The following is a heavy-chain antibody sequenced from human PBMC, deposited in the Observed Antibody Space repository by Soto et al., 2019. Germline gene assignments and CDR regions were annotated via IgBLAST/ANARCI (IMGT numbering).Heavy chain of an antibody. CDR3: ATANWSHHYFDP. V-gene: IGHV4-34*01. CDR1: GGSFSGYY. D-gene: IGHD1-1*01. Sequence: LSLTCAVYGGSFSGYYWSWLRQPPGKGLEWIGEINHSGSTNYNPSLKSRVTISVDTSKNQFSLKVTSVTAADTAVYYCATANWSHHYFDPWGQGTLVTVSS. CDR2: INHSGST. J-gene: IGHJ5*02.